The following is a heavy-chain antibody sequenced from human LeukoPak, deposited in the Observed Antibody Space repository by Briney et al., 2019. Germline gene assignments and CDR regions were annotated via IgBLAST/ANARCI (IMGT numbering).Heavy chain of an antibody. Sequence: GGSLRLSCAASGFTFSSYSMNWVRQAPGKGLEWVSYISSSSSTIYYADSVKGRFTISRDNAKNSLYLQMNSLRAGDTAVYYCASTDYGFDAFDIWGQGTMVTVSS. D-gene: IGHD3-10*01. CDR2: ISSSSSTI. CDR1: GFTFSSYS. CDR3: ASTDYGFDAFDI. J-gene: IGHJ3*02. V-gene: IGHV3-48*01.